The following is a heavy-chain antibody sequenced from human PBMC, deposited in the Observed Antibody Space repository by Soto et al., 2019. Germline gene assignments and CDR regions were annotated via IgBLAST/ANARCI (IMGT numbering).Heavy chain of an antibody. CDR1: GGTFSSYA. D-gene: IGHD2-2*01. CDR2: IMPISDTT. J-gene: IGHJ6*02. V-gene: IGHV1-69*01. Sequence: QVQLVQSGAEVKKPGSSVKVSCKASGGTFSSYAISWVRQAPGQGLEWMGGIMPISDTTNYAQKFQGRVTITADESTSTAYMELSSLRPEATAVYYCASSQGSSTSFEIYYYCDYGMDVWGQGTTVTVSS. CDR3: ASSQGSSTSFEIYYYCDYGMDV.